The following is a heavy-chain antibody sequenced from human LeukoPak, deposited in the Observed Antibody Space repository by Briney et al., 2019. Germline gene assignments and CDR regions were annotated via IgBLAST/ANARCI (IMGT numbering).Heavy chain of an antibody. J-gene: IGHJ6*03. CDR2: MNPNSGNT. V-gene: IGHV1-8*01. Sequence: ASVKVSCKASGYTFTSYDINWVRQATGQGLEWMGWMNPNSGNTGYAQKFQGRVTMTRNTSISTAYMELSSLRSEDTAVYYCARGRKWLRYYCYYMDVWGKGTTVTISS. CDR1: GYTFTSYD. CDR3: ARGRKWLRYYCYYMDV. D-gene: IGHD3-22*01.